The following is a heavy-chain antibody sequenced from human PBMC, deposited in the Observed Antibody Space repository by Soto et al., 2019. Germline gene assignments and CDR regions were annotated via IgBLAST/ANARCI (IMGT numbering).Heavy chain of an antibody. Sequence: GGSLRLSCSASGFTFNSYAMHWVRQAPGKGLEFVSAISSYGADTYYADSVKGRFAISRDNSKNTLYLQMSSLRAEDTAVYYCAKDLSGTPPWGMDVWGQGTTVTVSS. D-gene: IGHD1-26*01. CDR3: AKDLSGTPPWGMDV. V-gene: IGHV3-64D*06. CDR2: ISSYGADT. CDR1: GFTFNSYA. J-gene: IGHJ6*02.